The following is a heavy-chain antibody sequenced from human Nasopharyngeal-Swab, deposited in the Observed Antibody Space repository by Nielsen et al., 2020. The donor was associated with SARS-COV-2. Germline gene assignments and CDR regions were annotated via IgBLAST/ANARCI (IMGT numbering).Heavy chain of an antibody. V-gene: IGHV3-9*01. CDR3: AKASSYFYGSGSSFGAFDI. J-gene: IGHJ3*02. Sequence: GGSLRLSCAASGFSFGDYAMHWVRQAPGKGLEWVSGFNWNSGSIGYADSVKGRFTISRDNAKNSLYLQMNSLRADDTALYYCAKASSYFYGSGSSFGAFDIWGQGTMVTVSS. D-gene: IGHD3-10*01. CDR1: GFSFGDYA. CDR2: FNWNSGSI.